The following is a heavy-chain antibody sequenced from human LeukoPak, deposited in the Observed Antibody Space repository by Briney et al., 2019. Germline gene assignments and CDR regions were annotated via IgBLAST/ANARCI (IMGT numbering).Heavy chain of an antibody. CDR3: ARRKIPGLYYFDY. V-gene: IGHV4-31*03. J-gene: IGHJ4*02. Sequence: PSETLSLTCTVSGGSISSGGYSWSWIRQHPGKGLEWIGYIYYSGSTYYNPSLKSRVTISVDTSKNQFSLKLSSVTAADTAVYYCARRKIPGLYYFDYWGQGTLVTVSS. CDR1: GGSISSGGYS. CDR2: IYYSGST.